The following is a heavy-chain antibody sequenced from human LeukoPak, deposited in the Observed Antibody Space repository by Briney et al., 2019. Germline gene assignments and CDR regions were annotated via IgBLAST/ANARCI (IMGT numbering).Heavy chain of an antibody. CDR3: TREPDVWGIWYFDL. D-gene: IGHD7-27*01. Sequence: GGSLRLFCAASGYTLRQHDVHCVRQVPGKGREWISDIIGADDSFLSESVGGRFTDPRDNAQNSVLSQMTSPRGGDTAFYQLTREPDVWGIWYFDLWGRGTEVSVSS. CDR2: IIGADDS. CDR1: GYTLRQHD. V-gene: IGHV3-13*01. J-gene: IGHJ2*01.